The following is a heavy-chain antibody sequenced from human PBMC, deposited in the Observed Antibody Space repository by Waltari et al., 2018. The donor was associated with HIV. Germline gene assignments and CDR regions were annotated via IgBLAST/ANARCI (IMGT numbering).Heavy chain of an antibody. D-gene: IGHD6-13*01. V-gene: IGHV3-9*01. CDR2: IAWNGAAP. Sequence: VESGGALVQPGGSLRLSCEASGFTFEDYAIHWVRQLPGQGLEGVSGIAWNGAAPGYAASVQGRFTIYRDNVKKSLFLQMHSLREEDTALYYCALDTGRLVWAGPNWYDPRGQGTRVIVSS. CDR3: ALDTGRLVWAGPNWYDP. J-gene: IGHJ5*02. CDR1: GFTFEDYA.